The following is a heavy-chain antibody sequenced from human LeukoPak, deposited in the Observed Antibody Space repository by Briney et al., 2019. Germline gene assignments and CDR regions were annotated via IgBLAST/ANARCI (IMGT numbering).Heavy chain of an antibody. CDR2: IRQDGSEK. Sequence: PGGSLRLSCAASGFTFSSYWMSWVRQAPGKGLEWVANIRQDGSEKYYVDSVKGRFTISRDNAKNSLYLQMNSLRGEDTAVYYCARELSSSWSYYFDYWGQGTPVTVSS. V-gene: IGHV3-7*01. D-gene: IGHD6-13*01. J-gene: IGHJ4*02. CDR3: ARELSSSWSYYFDY. CDR1: GFTFSSYW.